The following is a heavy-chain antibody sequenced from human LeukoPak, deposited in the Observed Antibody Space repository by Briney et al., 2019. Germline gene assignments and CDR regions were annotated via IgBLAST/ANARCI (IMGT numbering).Heavy chain of an antibody. CDR3: ARVRQWLVLSYFNY. CDR1: GRSFSGYY. J-gene: IGHJ4*02. V-gene: IGHV4-34*01. D-gene: IGHD6-19*01. Sequence: SETLSLTCAVYGRSFSGYYWSWIRQPPGKGLEWIGEINHSGSTNYNPSLKSRATISVDTSKNQFSLKLSSVTAADTAVYYCARVRQWLVLSYFNYWGQGTLVTVSS. CDR2: INHSGST.